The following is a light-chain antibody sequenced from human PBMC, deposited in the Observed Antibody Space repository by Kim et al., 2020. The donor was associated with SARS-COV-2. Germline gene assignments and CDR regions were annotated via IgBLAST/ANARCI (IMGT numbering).Light chain of an antibody. Sequence: VALGPTVRITCQGDSLRRSYATWYQQKPGQAPILVIYVKNNRHLGIPDRFSGSSAGNTASLTITGTQAGDEAYYYCNSRDSNDNVVFGGGTQLTVL. V-gene: IGLV3-19*01. CDR3: NSRDSNDNVV. CDR1: SLRRSY. J-gene: IGLJ2*01. CDR2: VKN.